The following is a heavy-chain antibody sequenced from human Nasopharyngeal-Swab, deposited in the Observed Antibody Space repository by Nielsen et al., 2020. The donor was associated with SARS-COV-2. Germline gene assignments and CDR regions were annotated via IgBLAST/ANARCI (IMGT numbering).Heavy chain of an antibody. Sequence: GESLKISCAASGFTFSSYSMNWVRQAPGKGLEWVSSISNSSSYIYYADSVKGRFTIPRDNAKNSLYLQMNSLRAEDTAVYYCARTKHSGSYYYGMDVWGQGTTVTVSS. J-gene: IGHJ6*02. CDR3: ARTKHSGSYYYGMDV. D-gene: IGHD1-26*01. CDR1: GFTFSSYS. V-gene: IGHV3-21*01. CDR2: ISNSSSYI.